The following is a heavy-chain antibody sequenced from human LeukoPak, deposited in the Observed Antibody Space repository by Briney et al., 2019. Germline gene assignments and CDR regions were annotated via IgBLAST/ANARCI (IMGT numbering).Heavy chain of an antibody. V-gene: IGHV3-33*06. J-gene: IGHJ4*02. D-gene: IGHD2-2*02. CDR1: GFTFSSYG. CDR3: AKGRYCSSTSCYTPIDY. CDR2: IWYDGSNK. Sequence: GGSLRLSCAASGFTFSSYGMHWVRQAPGKRLEWVAVIWYDGSNKYYADSVKGRFTISRDNSKNTLYLQMNSLRAEDTAVYYCAKGRYCSSTSCYTPIDYWGQGTLVTVSS.